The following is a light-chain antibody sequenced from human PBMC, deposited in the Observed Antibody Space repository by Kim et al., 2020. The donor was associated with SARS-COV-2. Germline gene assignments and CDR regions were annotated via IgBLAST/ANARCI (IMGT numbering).Light chain of an antibody. CDR3: QKYNDWPPYT. CDR1: QSVRSA. J-gene: IGKJ2*01. CDR2: GAS. V-gene: IGKV3-15*01. Sequence: VSPVGRAGRSCRSDQSVRSALAWYQQKPGQAPRLLIYGASTRATGIPARFSGSGSGTEFTLTISSLQSEDFAVYYCQKYNDWPPYTFGQGTKLEI.